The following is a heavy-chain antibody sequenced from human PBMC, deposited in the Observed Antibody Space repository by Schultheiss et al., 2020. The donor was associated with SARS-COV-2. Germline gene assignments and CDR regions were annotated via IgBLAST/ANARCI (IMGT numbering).Heavy chain of an antibody. CDR3: ARDRYCSGGSCHRDSRAFDI. CDR2: INSDGSST. Sequence: GGSLRLSCAASGFTFSTYPMHWVRQAPGKGLEWVSRINSDGSSTSYADSVKGRFTISRDNAKNTLYLQMNSLRAEDTAVYYCARDRYCSGGSCHRDSRAFDIWGQGTMVTVSS. D-gene: IGHD2-15*01. J-gene: IGHJ3*02. CDR1: GFTFSTYP. V-gene: IGHV3-74*01.